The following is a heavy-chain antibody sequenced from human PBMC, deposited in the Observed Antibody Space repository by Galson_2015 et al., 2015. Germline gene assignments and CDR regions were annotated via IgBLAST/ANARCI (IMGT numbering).Heavy chain of an antibody. D-gene: IGHD3-22*01. CDR1: GFAVSGNY. V-gene: IGHV3-53*05. J-gene: IGHJ4*02. CDR3: AKDRYDNTGYLFDY. Sequence: SLRLSCAASGFAVSGNYKSWVRQAPGKGLEWVSVIYGDGNTYYADSVKGRFTISRDNSKNTLYLQMNSLRAEDTAVYYCAKDRYDNTGYLFDYWGQGTLVTVSS. CDR2: IYGDGNT.